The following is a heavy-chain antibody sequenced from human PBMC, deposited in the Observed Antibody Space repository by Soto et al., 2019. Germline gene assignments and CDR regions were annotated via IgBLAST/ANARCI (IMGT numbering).Heavy chain of an antibody. CDR1: GESFNGFY. V-gene: IGHV4-34*12. CDR2: IINSGTT. J-gene: IGHJ4*02. Sequence: SETLSLTCVVYGESFNGFYWSWIRQPPGQGLEWIGGIINSGTTNYNPSLKSRVTMSVDTSKNQFSLKLKFVTAADTAVYYCARDDPVTRTIDYWGQGTLVTVSS. CDR3: ARDDPVTRTIDY. D-gene: IGHD4-17*01.